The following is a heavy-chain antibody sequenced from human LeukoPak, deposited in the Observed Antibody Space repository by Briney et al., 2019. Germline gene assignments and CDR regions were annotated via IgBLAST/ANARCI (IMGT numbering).Heavy chain of an antibody. J-gene: IGHJ4*02. D-gene: IGHD6-13*01. V-gene: IGHV3-53*01. CDR2: IYSGGST. CDR1: TFTFSSYA. CDR3: ARDRRGIAAAGTHFDY. Sequence: GGSLRLSCAASTFTFSSYAMSWVRQAPGKGLEWVSVIYSGGSTYYADSVKGRFTISRDNSKNTLYLQMNSLRAEDTAVYYCARDRRGIAAAGTHFDYWGQGTLVTVSS.